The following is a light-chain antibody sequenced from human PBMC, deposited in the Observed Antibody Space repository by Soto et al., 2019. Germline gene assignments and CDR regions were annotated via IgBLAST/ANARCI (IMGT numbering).Light chain of an antibody. CDR1: QSISSW. CDR3: QQYNSYT. V-gene: IGKV1-5*01. CDR2: DAS. Sequence: DIQMTQSPSTLSASVGDRVTITCRASQSISSWLAWYQQKPGKAPKLLIYDASSLDSGVPSRFSGSGSGTEFTRTISSLQPDDFATYYYQQYNSYTFGQGTKLEIK. J-gene: IGKJ2*01.